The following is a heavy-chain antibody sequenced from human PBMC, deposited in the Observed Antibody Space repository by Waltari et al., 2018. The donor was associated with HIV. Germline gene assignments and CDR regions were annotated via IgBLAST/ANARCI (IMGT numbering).Heavy chain of an antibody. D-gene: IGHD3-22*01. CDR2: INPNSGGT. J-gene: IGHJ6*02. V-gene: IGHV1-2*02. CDR3: ARAQYYYDSSGYYYGDYGMDV. Sequence: QVQLVQSVAEVKKPGASAKVSCKASGYTFTGYYMHWVRPAPGQGLEWMGWINPNSGGTNYAQKFQGRVTMTRDTSISTAYMELSRLRSDDTAVYYCARAQYYYDSSGYYYGDYGMDVWGQGTTVTVSS. CDR1: GYTFTGYY.